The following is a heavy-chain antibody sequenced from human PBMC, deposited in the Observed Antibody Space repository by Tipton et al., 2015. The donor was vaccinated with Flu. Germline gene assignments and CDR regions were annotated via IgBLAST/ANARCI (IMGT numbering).Heavy chain of an antibody. CDR1: GFTFSTYA. CDR3: AMGGSIAAPHDAFDI. V-gene: IGHV3-23*01. CDR2: ISGSGGGT. J-gene: IGHJ3*02. D-gene: IGHD6-6*01. Sequence: LSLTCAASGFTFSTYAMTWVRQAPGKELEWVSVISGSGGGTYYADSVKGRFTISRDNYINTLYLHMDSLRADDTAVYYSAMGGSIAAPHDAFDIWGQGTMVTVSS.